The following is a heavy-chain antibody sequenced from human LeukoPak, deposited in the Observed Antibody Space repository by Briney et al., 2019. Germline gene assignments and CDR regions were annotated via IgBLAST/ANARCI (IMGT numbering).Heavy chain of an antibody. CDR3: ARGGDGYTP. CDR2: ITSSSSYV. Sequence: GGSLRLSCAASGFTFSRSSMHWVRQAPGKGLEWVSSITSSSSYVYYADSLKGRFTISRDNAKNSLYPQMNSLRAEDTAMYYCARGGDGYTPWGQGTLVTVSS. D-gene: IGHD5-24*01. CDR1: GFTFSRSS. J-gene: IGHJ5*02. V-gene: IGHV3-21*01.